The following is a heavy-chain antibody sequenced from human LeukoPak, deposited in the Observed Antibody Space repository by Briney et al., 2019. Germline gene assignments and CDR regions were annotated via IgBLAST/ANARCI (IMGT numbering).Heavy chain of an antibody. CDR3: AKDSGTIFLNYYFDY. CDR2: ITDSGVGT. J-gene: IGHJ4*02. V-gene: IGHV3-23*01. Sequence: GGSLRLSCAASGFTFSSYAISWVRQAPEKGLELVSTITDSGVGTYYADSVKGRFTISRDNSKNTLYLQMNSLRAEDTAVYYCAKDSGTIFLNYYFDYWGQGTLVTVSS. CDR1: GFTFSSYA. D-gene: IGHD3-3*01.